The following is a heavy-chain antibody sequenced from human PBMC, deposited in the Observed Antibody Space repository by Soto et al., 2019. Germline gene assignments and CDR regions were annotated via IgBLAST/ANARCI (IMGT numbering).Heavy chain of an antibody. D-gene: IGHD5-12*01. V-gene: IGHV3-30-3*01. J-gene: IGHJ4*02. CDR2: ISYDGSNK. Sequence: GGSLRLSCAASGFTFSSYAMHWVRQAPGKGLEWVAVISYDGSNKYYADSVKGRFTISRDNSKNTLYLQMNSLRAEDTAVYYCVEGGGRWLQTRPFDYWGQGTLVTVSS. CDR1: GFTFSSYA. CDR3: VEGGGRWLQTRPFDY.